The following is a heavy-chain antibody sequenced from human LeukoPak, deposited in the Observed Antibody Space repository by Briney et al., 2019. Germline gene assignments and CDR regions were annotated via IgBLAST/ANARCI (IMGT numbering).Heavy chain of an antibody. J-gene: IGHJ4*02. V-gene: IGHV3-21*01. D-gene: IGHD2-21*02. CDR1: GFTFSSYS. CDR3: ARDLYCGGDCPIDY. Sequence: GGSLRLSCAASGFTFSSYSMNWVRQAPGKGLEWVSSISSSSSYIYYADSVKGRFTISRDNAKNSLYLQMNSLRAEDTAVNYCARDLYCGGDCPIDYWGQGTLVTVSS. CDR2: ISSSSSYI.